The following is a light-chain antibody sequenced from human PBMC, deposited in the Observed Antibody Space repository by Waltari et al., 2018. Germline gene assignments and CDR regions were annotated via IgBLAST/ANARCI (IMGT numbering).Light chain of an antibody. CDR1: SSDVGSYNL. CDR3: CAHAGSGIWV. J-gene: IGLJ3*02. V-gene: IGLV2-23*01. CDR2: EDT. Sequence: QSALTQPASVSGSPGQSITLPCPGTSSDVGSYNLVSWYQQHPGKVPKLIIYEDTKRPAGVSDRFSGSKSGNTASLTISGLQAEDEADYHCCAHAGSGIWVFGGGTKLTVL.